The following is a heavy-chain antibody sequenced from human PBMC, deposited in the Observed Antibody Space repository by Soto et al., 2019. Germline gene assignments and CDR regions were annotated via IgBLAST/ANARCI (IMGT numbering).Heavy chain of an antibody. CDR3: ATSPVVVAAADSARMDV. Sequence: SLKGSCQLSGYSLSELSMHWVLQAPRKGLEWMGGFDPEDSEIMYAQKFQGRVTMTEDTSTDTAYMELSSLRSEDTAVYYWATSPVVVAAADSARMDVWGQGTTVTVS. J-gene: IGHJ6*02. V-gene: IGHV1-24*01. D-gene: IGHD2-15*01. CDR2: FDPEDSEI. CDR1: GYSLSELS.